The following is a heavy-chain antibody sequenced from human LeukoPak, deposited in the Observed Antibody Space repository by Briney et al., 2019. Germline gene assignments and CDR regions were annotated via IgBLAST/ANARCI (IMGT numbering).Heavy chain of an antibody. J-gene: IGHJ5*02. D-gene: IGHD2-2*01. Sequence: SQTLSLTCTVSGVSISSGSYFCSWIRQPAGKGLEWIGRIYTSGSTNYNPSPKSQVTISVDTSKNQFSLKLSSVTAADTAVYYCARAHYRYCSSSSCYDNWFDPWGQGTLVTVSS. CDR1: GVSISSGSYF. CDR3: ARAHYRYCSSSSCYDNWFDP. V-gene: IGHV4-61*02. CDR2: IYTSGST.